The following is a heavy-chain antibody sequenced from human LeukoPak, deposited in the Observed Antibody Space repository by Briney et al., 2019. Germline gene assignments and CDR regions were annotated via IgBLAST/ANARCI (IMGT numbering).Heavy chain of an antibody. CDR3: ARDQSDFWSIGYYYMDV. D-gene: IGHD3-3*01. V-gene: IGHV3-11*01. J-gene: IGHJ6*03. CDR1: GFTFSDYY. CDR2: ISTSGSTK. Sequence: PGGSLRLSCAASGFTFSDYYMSWIRQAPGKGLEWVSYISTSGSTKYFADSVKGRFTISRDYSKNTLYLQMNSLRAEDTAVYYCARDQSDFWSIGYYYMDVWGKGTTVTVSS.